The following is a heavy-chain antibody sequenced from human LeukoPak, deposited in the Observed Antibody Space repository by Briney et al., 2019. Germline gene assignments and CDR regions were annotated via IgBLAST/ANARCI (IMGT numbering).Heavy chain of an antibody. D-gene: IGHD5-12*01. CDR2: INPNSGGT. J-gene: IGHJ4*02. V-gene: IGHV1-2*02. Sequence: GASVKVSCKASGYTFIGYYMHCVRQAPGQGLEWMSWINPNSGGTNSAQKSQGRVTMTRDTSISTAYMELSRLRSDDTAVYYCARYLDIVATILDYWGQGTLVTVSS. CDR3: ARYLDIVATILDY. CDR1: GYTFIGYY.